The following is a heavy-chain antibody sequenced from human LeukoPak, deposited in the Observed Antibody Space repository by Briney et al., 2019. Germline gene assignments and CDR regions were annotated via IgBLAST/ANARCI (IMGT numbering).Heavy chain of an antibody. Sequence: SETLSLTCTVSGGSISSYYWSWIRQPPGKGLEWIGYIYYSGSTNYNPSLKSRVTISVDTSKNQFSLKLSSVTAADTAVYYCARLHRGEEAFDIWGQGTTVTVSS. CDR1: GGSISSYY. CDR2: IYYSGST. CDR3: ARLHRGEEAFDI. V-gene: IGHV4-59*01. J-gene: IGHJ3*02.